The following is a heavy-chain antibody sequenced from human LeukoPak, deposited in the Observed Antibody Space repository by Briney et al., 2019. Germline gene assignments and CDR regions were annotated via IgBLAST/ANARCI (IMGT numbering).Heavy chain of an antibody. V-gene: IGHV3-15*01. Sequence: PGGSLRLSCAASGFTFSNGWMSWVRQAPGKGLEWVGRIKSKSERGTTDYAAPVKGRFTISRDGSTNTVYLDMNSLKTEDTAVYFCTSNLYCSTSSCYTLDNWGQGTLVAVSP. CDR2: IKSKSERGTT. CDR1: GFTFSNGW. CDR3: TSNLYCSTSSCYTLDN. D-gene: IGHD2-2*02. J-gene: IGHJ4*02.